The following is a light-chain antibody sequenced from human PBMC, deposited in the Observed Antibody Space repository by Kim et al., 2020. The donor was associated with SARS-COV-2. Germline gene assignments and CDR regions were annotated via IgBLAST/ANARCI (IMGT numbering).Light chain of an antibody. CDR3: QQYGSSPRT. CDR1: QSVRSTS. V-gene: IGKV3-20*01. CDR2: GAS. J-gene: IGKJ1*01. Sequence: APGERATLSCRASQSVRSTSLGWYQQKPGQAPRLLIYGASSRATGIPDRFSGSWSGTDFTLTISRLEPEDFAVYYCQQYGSSPRTFGQGTKVDIK.